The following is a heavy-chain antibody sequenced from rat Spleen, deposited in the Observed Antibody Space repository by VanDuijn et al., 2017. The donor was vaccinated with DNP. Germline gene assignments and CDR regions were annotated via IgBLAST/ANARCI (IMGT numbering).Heavy chain of an antibody. CDR2: ISASGGST. J-gene: IGHJ2*01. CDR3: AREQHFHFDY. CDR1: GFTFSYYG. V-gene: IGHV5-19*01. Sequence: EVQLMESGGGLVLPGRSLKLSCAASGFTFSYYGMAWVRQAPKKGLEWVASISASGGSTSYRDSVKGRFTISRDNAKSTLYLQMNSLKSEDSATYYCAREQHFHFDYWGQGVMVTVSS. D-gene: IGHD1-10*01.